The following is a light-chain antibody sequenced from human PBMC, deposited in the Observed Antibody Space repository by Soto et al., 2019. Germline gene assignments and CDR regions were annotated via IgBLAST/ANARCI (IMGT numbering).Light chain of an antibody. CDR3: CSYAGSYTFVV. CDR1: SSDVGGYNY. Sequence: QSALTQPRSVSGSPGQSVTISCTGTSSDVGGYNYVSWYQQHPGKAPKLMIYDVSKRPSGVPDRFSGSKSGNTASLTNSGLQAEDEADYYCCSYAGSYTFVVFGGGTQLTVL. V-gene: IGLV2-11*01. J-gene: IGLJ2*01. CDR2: DVS.